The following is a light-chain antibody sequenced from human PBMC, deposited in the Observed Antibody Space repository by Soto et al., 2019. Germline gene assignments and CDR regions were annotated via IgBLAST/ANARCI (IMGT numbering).Light chain of an antibody. CDR1: QTTNTW. Sequence: DIQMTQFPSTLSASVGDRVTITCRASQTTNTWLAWYQQKPGTAPKLLIYDASSLEGGVPSRFSASGSGTEFTLTISSLQPDEHATYYCQQHISYPYTFVPGTKVEIK. CDR2: DAS. J-gene: IGKJ2*01. CDR3: QQHISYPYT. V-gene: IGKV1-5*01.